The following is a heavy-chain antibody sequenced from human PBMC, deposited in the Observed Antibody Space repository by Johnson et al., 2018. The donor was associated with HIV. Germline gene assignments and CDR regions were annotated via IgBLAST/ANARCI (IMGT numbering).Heavy chain of an antibody. V-gene: IGHV3-23*04. Sequence: VQLVESGGGLVQPGGSLRLSCAASGFTFSSYGMSWVRQAPGKGLEWVSGVTGTGGDTYYAESVKGRFTISRDNSKNTLYLQMNKLRAEDTAVYFCARQGRWFRMGVDALDICGQGTMVTVSS. CDR1: GFTFSSYG. CDR3: ARQGRWFRMGVDALDI. CDR2: VTGTGGDT. D-gene: IGHD4-23*01. J-gene: IGHJ3*02.